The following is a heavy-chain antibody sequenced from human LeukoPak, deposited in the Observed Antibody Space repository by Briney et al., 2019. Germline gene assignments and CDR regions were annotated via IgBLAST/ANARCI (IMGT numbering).Heavy chain of an antibody. D-gene: IGHD3-9*01. CDR2: ISGGGGST. CDR3: AKRPSTYCFEGGCYFNY. CDR1: GFTFISYA. V-gene: IGHV3-23*01. Sequence: GGSLRLSWEAPGFTFISYAMSWFRQAPGKGLSWVSAISGGGGSTYYADSVKGRFTISRDNSKNTPYLQMNTLRAEDTAVYYCAKRPSTYCFEGGCYFNYWGQGTLVTVSS. J-gene: IGHJ4*02.